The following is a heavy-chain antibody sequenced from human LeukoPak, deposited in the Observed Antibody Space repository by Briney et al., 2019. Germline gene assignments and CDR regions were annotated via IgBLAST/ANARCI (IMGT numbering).Heavy chain of an antibody. J-gene: IGHJ2*01. CDR3: ARVRDIVVVPAARRYFDL. D-gene: IGHD2-2*01. CDR1: GGSISSYY. Sequence: SETLSLTCTVSGGSISSYYWSWIRQPPGKGLEWIGYVYYSGSTNYNPSLKSRVTISVDTSKNQFSLKLSSVTAADTAVYYCARVRDIVVVPAARRYFDLWGRGTLVTVSS. V-gene: IGHV4-59*01. CDR2: VYYSGST.